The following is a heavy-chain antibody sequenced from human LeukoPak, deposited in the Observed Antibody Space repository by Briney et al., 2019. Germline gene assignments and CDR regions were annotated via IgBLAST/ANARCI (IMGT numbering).Heavy chain of an antibody. V-gene: IGHV4-39*01. CDR1: GGSISSSNYY. D-gene: IGHD6-19*01. Sequence: PSETLSLTCAVSGGSISSSNYYWGWIRQPPGQGLEWIGSIYYSGNTYYNPSLKSRVTISVDTSRNQFSLKLSSVTAADTAVYYCASLAVAGLSEGYWGQGTLVIVSS. CDR2: IYYSGNT. CDR3: ASLAVAGLSEGY. J-gene: IGHJ4*02.